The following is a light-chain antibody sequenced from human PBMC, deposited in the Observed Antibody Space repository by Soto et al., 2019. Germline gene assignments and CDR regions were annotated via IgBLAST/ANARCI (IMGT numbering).Light chain of an antibody. CDR3: CSYAGSYTYV. CDR2: DVN. J-gene: IGLJ1*01. V-gene: IGLV2-11*01. Sequence: QSALTQPRSVSGSPGQSVTISCTGTNSDVGGYNSVSWYQQHPGKAPQLMIYDVNKRPSGVPDRFSGSKSGNTASLTISGLQAEDEADYYCCSYAGSYTYVFGPATKLTVL. CDR1: NSDVGGYNS.